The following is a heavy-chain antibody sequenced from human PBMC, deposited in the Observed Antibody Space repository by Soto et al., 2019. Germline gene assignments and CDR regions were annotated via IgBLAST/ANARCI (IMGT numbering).Heavy chain of an antibody. V-gene: IGHV3-53*01. CDR1: GFTVSSNY. CDR2: IYSGGST. CDR3: ARDLGGYSYVTSYGDYGPPVYGMDV. Sequence: GGSLRLSCAASGFTVSSNYMSWVRQAPGKGLEWVSVIYSGGSTYYADSVKGRFTISRDNSKNTLYLQMNSLRAEDTAVYYCARDLGGYSYVTSYGDYGPPVYGMDVWGQGTTVTVSS. D-gene: IGHD4-17*01. J-gene: IGHJ6*02.